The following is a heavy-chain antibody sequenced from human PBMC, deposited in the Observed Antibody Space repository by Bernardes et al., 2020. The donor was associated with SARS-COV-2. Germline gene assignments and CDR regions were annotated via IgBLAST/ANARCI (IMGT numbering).Heavy chain of an antibody. CDR1: GFTFRGYW. D-gene: IGHD3-3*02. CDR3: ARGAYMFGNDL. J-gene: IGHJ5*02. CDR2: INIDGSEK. Sequence: GGSLRLSCAASGFTFRGYWMSWVRQAPGKGLEWVAKINIDGSEKYYVDSGKGRFTISRDNAKNSLYLEVNSLRAEDTAVYYCARGAYMFGNDLWGQGTLGTVSS. V-gene: IGHV3-7*01.